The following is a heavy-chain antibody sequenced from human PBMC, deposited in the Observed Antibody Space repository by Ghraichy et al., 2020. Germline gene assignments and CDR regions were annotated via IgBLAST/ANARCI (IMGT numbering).Heavy chain of an antibody. V-gene: IGHV6-1*01. CDR3: ARDYGERIENWFDP. Sequence: LSLTCAISGDSVSSNSAAWNWIRQSPSRGLEWLGRTYYRSKWYNDYAVSVKSRITINPDTSKNQFSLQLNSVTPEDTAVYYCARDYGERIENWFDPWGQGTLVTVSS. J-gene: IGHJ5*02. CDR2: TYYRSKWYN. D-gene: IGHD4-17*01. CDR1: GDSVSSNSAA.